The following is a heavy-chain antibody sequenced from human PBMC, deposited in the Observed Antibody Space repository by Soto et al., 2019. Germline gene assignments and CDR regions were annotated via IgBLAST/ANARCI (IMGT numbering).Heavy chain of an antibody. D-gene: IGHD3-16*01. CDR2: IYYSGST. J-gene: IGHJ4*02. V-gene: IGHV4-39*01. CDR1: GGSISSSSYY. Sequence: PSETLSLTCTVSGGSISSSSYYWGWIRQPPGKGLEWIGSIYYSGSTYYNPSLKSRVTISVDTSKNQFSLKLSSVTAADTAVYYCARHAPESGYDSDYWGQGTLVTVSS. CDR3: ARHAPESGYDSDY.